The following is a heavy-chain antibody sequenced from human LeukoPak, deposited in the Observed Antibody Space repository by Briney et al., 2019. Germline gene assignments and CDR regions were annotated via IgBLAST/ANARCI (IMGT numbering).Heavy chain of an antibody. D-gene: IGHD6-19*01. CDR1: GDSSSSSIYY. CDR3: AREYTLYRSGWFLDC. Sequence: SETLSLTCTVSGDSSSSSIYYWGWIRQPPGKGLEWIGSIDYSGNTYYNPSLKSRATISIDTSKNQFSLKLSSVTAADTAVYYCAREYTLYRSGWFLDCWGQGTVVTVSS. V-gene: IGHV4-39*07. CDR2: IDYSGNT. J-gene: IGHJ4*02.